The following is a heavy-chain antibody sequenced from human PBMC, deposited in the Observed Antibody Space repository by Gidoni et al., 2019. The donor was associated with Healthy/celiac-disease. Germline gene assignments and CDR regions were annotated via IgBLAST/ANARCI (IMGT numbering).Heavy chain of an antibody. J-gene: IGHJ5*02. D-gene: IGHD3-10*01. V-gene: IGHV1-18*01. CDR1: GYTFTSYG. Sequence: QLQLVQSGAEVKKPGASVKVSCKASGYTFTSYGISWVRQAPGQGLEWMGWISADNGNTNYAQKLQGRVTMTTDTSTSTAYMELRSLRSDDTAVYYCARVIGGSGSYRSLRMYNWFDPWGQGTLVTVSS. CDR3: ARVIGGSGSYRSLRMYNWFDP. CDR2: ISADNGNT.